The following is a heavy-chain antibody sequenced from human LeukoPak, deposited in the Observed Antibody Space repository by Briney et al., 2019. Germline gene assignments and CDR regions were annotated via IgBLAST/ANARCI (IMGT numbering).Heavy chain of an antibody. CDR3: AREAVMPVAPVKIGTSDRPLYEYYGLDV. CDR1: GFTFSSYA. Sequence: GGSLRLSCAASGFTFSSYAMHWVRQAPGKGLEWVAVIWYDGSNKYYADSVKGRFTISRDNSKNTLYLQMNSLRADDTAVYYCAREAVMPVAPVKIGTSDRPLYEYYGLDVWGQGTTVTVS. J-gene: IGHJ6*02. D-gene: IGHD1/OR15-1a*01. CDR2: IWYDGSNK. V-gene: IGHV3-33*08.